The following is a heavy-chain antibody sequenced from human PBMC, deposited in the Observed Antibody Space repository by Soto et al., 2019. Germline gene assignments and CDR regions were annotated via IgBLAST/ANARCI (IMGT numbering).Heavy chain of an antibody. V-gene: IGHV3-33*01. CDR2: IPHDGNNE. Sequence: HPGGSLRLSCAASAFPFSRSAMHWLRQAPGKGLEWVAVIPHDGNNEDYTDSVRGRFTISRDNSKNTFYLQMNSLRGEDTAVYYCARGLDKSAGGAFDIWGQGTMVTVSS. D-gene: IGHD3-10*01. CDR1: AFPFSRSA. CDR3: ARGLDKSAGGAFDI. J-gene: IGHJ3*02.